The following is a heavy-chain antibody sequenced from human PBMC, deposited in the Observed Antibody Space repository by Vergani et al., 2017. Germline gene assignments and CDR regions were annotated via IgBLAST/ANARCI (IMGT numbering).Heavy chain of an antibody. D-gene: IGHD7-27*01. V-gene: IGHV4-38-2*01. CDR3: ARXGGSHTGAKWFDP. CDR1: GFSIRSSYY. CDR2: VHSSGNS. Sequence: QVRLQASGPGLIKPSESLALTCVVSGFSIRSSYYWGWIRQPPGKGPEWIGSVHSSGNSYYNPSFESRVTISVDTSENQFSLRLTSVTAADSAVYFCARXGGSHTGAKWFDPWGQGTLVTVSS. J-gene: IGHJ5*02.